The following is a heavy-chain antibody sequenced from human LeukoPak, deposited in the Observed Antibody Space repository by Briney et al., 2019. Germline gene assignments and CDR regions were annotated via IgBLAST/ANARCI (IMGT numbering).Heavy chain of an antibody. Sequence: SVKVSCKASGGTFSSYAISWVRQAPGQGLEWMGGIIPIFGTANYAQKFQGKDTITADESTSTAYMELSSLRSEDTAVYYCVRGWDYDSGGRPTAYVYWGQGTLVTVSS. J-gene: IGHJ4*02. V-gene: IGHV1-69*13. CDR3: VRGWDYDSGGRPTAYVY. D-gene: IGHD3-22*01. CDR2: IIPIFGTA. CDR1: GGTFSSYA.